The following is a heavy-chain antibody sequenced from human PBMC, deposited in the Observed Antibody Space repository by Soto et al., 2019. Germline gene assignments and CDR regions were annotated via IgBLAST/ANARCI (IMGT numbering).Heavy chain of an antibody. Sequence: EVQLLESGGGLVQPGGSLRLSCAASGFTFSSYAMSWVRQAPGKGLEWVSAISGSGGSTYYADSVKGRFTISRDNSKNTLYLQLNSLRAEDTAVYYCAKMSSKGPRWLQVWGAFDICGQGTMVTVSS. V-gene: IGHV3-23*01. CDR2: ISGSGGST. D-gene: IGHD5-12*01. CDR3: AKMSSKGPRWLQVWGAFDI. CDR1: GFTFSSYA. J-gene: IGHJ3*02.